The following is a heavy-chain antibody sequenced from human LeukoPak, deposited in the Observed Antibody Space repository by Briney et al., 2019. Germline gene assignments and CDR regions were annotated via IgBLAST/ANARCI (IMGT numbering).Heavy chain of an antibody. CDR1: GGSFSGYY. D-gene: IGHD5/OR15-5a*01. J-gene: IGHJ4*02. Sequence: PSGTLSLTCAVYGGSFSGYYWSWIRQPPGKGLEWIGEINHSGSTNYNPSLKSRVTISVDTSKNQFSLKLSSVTAADTAVYYCARGSTIFDYWGQGTLVTVSS. CDR3: ARGSTIFDY. CDR2: INHSGST. V-gene: IGHV4-34*01.